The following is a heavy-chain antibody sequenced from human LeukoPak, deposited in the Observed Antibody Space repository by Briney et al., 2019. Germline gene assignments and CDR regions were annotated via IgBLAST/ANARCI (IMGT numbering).Heavy chain of an antibody. CDR3: ARVNYGSATKEDY. CDR2: IYYSGSA. CDR1: GGSINSGGYY. V-gene: IGHV4-31*03. J-gene: IGHJ4*02. D-gene: IGHD3-10*01. Sequence: RTSQTLSLTCTVSGGSINSGGYYWSWIRQHPGKGLEWIGYIYYSGSAYYNPSLKSRVTISVDTSENQFSLKLSSVTAADTAVYYCARVNYGSATKEDYWGQGTLVTVSS.